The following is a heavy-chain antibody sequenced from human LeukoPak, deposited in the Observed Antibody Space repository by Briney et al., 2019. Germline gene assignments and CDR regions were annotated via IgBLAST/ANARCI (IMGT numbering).Heavy chain of an antibody. Sequence: GGSLRLSCAASGFTFSSYSMNWVRQAPGKGLEWVSYISSSSSTIYYADSVKGRFTISRDNAKNSLYLQMNSLRAEDTAVYYCAELGITMIGGVWGKGSTVTIPS. D-gene: IGHD3-10*02. CDR1: GFTFSSYS. J-gene: IGHJ6*04. V-gene: IGHV3-48*01. CDR2: ISSSSSTI. CDR3: AELGITMIGGV.